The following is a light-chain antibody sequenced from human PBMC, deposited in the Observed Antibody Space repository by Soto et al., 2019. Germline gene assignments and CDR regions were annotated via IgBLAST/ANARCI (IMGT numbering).Light chain of an antibody. Sequence: EVVLTQSPDTLSLSPGERVTLSCRASQTIINYYLAWYQQKPDQAPRLLIYDASTRTAGIPYRFSGSESGTDFTLTISRLEPEDFAVYYCQQYGDSPPFTFGQGTRLEIK. CDR1: QTIINYY. CDR2: DAS. J-gene: IGKJ5*01. CDR3: QQYGDSPPFT. V-gene: IGKV3-20*01.